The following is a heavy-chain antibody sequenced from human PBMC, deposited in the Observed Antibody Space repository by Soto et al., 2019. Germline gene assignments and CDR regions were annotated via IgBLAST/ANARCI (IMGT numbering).Heavy chain of an antibody. CDR2: IYYSGST. CDR1: GGSISSSSYY. D-gene: IGHD3-3*01. J-gene: IGHJ6*02. V-gene: IGHV4-39*01. Sequence: SETLSLTCTVSGGSISSSSYYWGWIRQPPGKGLEWIGSIYYSGSTYYNPSLKSRVTISVDTSKNQFSLKPSSVTAADTAVYYCARFLGDYYYYYGMDVWGQGTTVTVSS. CDR3: ARFLGDYYYYYGMDV.